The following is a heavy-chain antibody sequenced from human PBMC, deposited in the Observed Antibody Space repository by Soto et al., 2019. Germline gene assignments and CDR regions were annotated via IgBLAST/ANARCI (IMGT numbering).Heavy chain of an antibody. CDR2: IYYSGST. V-gene: IGHV4-59*01. Sequence: QVQLQESGPGLVKPSENLYLTCTVSGGSISSYYWSWIRQPPGKGLEWIGYIYYSGSTNYNHSLKSRVTISVDTSENQFSLKLGSVAAADTAVYYCASSLVGDYFDYWGQGTLVTVSS. J-gene: IGHJ4*02. CDR3: ASSLVGDYFDY. CDR1: GGSISSYY. D-gene: IGHD3-16*01.